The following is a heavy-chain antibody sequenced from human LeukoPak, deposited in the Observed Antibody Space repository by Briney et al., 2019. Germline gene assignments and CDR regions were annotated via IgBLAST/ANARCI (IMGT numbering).Heavy chain of an antibody. CDR3: ATDPRYSGSSMI. D-gene: IGHD1-26*01. Sequence: ASVKVSCKVSGYTLTDLSMHWVRQAPGKGLEWMGGFDPEDGETIYAQKFQGRVTMTEDTSTDTAYMELSSLRSEDTAVYYCATDPRYSGSSMIWGQGTMVTVSS. J-gene: IGHJ3*02. CDR1: GYTLTDLS. V-gene: IGHV1-24*01. CDR2: FDPEDGET.